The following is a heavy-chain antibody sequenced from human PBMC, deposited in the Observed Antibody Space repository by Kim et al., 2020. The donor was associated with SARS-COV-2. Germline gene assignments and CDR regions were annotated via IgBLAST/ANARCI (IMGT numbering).Heavy chain of an antibody. CDR2: ISGSGAIT. CDR1: GFTFSDYY. Sequence: GGSLRLSCAASGFTFSDYYMTWIRQAPGKGLEWVSYISGSGAITDYADSVKGRFTISRDNAKNSLYLQMNSLRGEDTAIYYCARDGRLYTGTSVGGFDFWGPGTMVAVSS. J-gene: IGHJ3*01. V-gene: IGHV3-11*01. D-gene: IGHD1-26*01. CDR3: ARDGRLYTGTSVGGFDF.